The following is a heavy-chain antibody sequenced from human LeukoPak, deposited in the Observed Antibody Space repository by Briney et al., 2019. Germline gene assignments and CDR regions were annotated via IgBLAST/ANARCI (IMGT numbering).Heavy chain of an antibody. J-gene: IGHJ4*02. CDR3: ARDLSDDYSLDY. D-gene: IGHD3-16*01. V-gene: IGHV3-21*01. Sequence: MSGGSLRLSCAASGFSFSDYSMNWVRQAPGKGLEWVSSITISSSIIYYADSVKGRFTISRDNAKNSPFLQMNSLRAEDTAVYFCARDLSDDYSLDYWGQGTLVSVSS. CDR2: ITISSSII. CDR1: GFSFSDYS.